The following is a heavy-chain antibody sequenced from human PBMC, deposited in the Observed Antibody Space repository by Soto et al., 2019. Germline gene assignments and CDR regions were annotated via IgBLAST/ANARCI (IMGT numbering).Heavy chain of an antibody. J-gene: IGHJ6*02. CDR1: GFTFSSYW. Sequence: GGSLRLSCAASGFTFSSYWMSWVRQAPGKGLEWVANIKQDGSEKYYVDSVKGRFTISRDNAKNSLYLQMDSLRAEDTAVYYCARGDSSSSANYYYYGMDVWGQGTTGTVSS. V-gene: IGHV3-7*03. CDR2: IKQDGSEK. CDR3: ARGDSSSSANYYYYGMDV. D-gene: IGHD6-6*01.